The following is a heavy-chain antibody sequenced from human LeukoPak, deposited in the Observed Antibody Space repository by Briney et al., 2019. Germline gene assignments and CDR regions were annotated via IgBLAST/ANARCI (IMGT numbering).Heavy chain of an antibody. CDR2: ISAYNGAK. V-gene: IGHV1-18*01. Sequence: ASVRVSCKASGYNFMTYGISWVRQAPGQGLEWMGWISAYNGAKNFAQKFQGRVTMLTDTSTTTAYMELRSLRSDDTAVYYCARDLGTVTTDYYYYYMEIWGKGTTVTVSS. CDR1: GYNFMTYG. CDR3: ARDLGTVTTDYYYYYMEI. J-gene: IGHJ6*03. D-gene: IGHD4-11*01.